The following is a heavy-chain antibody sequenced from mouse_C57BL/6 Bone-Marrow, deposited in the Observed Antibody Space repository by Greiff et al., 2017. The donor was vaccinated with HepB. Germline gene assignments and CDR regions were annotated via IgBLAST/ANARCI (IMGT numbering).Heavy chain of an antibody. Sequence: QVQLKQSGPELVKPGASVKISCKASGYAFSSSWMNWVKQRPGKGLEWIGRIYPGDGDTNYNGKFKGKATLTADKSSSTAYMQLSSLTSEDSAVYFCARCLNYYGSPYWYFDVWGTGTTVTVSS. CDR1: GYAFSSSW. D-gene: IGHD1-1*01. V-gene: IGHV1-82*01. CDR2: IYPGDGDT. J-gene: IGHJ1*03. CDR3: ARCLNYYGSPYWYFDV.